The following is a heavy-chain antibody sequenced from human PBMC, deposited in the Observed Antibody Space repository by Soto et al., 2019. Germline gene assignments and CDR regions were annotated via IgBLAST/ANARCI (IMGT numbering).Heavy chain of an antibody. Sequence: QVQLVQSGAEVKKPGASVKVSCKASGYTFTSYGISWVRQAPGQGLEWMGWISAYNGNTNYAQKLQGRVTMTTDTITRTGFKELRRLRSYGTAVYYRARGEYFDFWGGFAQSFDFWGQGTPVTLPS. CDR1: GYTFTSYG. V-gene: IGHV1-18*01. J-gene: IGHJ4*02. CDR3: ARGEYFDFWGGFAQSFDF. CDR2: ISAYNGNT. D-gene: IGHD3-3*01.